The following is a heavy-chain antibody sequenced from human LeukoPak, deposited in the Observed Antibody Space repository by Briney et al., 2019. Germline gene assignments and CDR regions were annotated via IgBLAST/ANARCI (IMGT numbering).Heavy chain of an antibody. CDR2: ISSGDDT. J-gene: IGHJ4*02. Sequence: GGSLRLSCAASGISVKSNYMNWVRQTLGAGLEWVSLISSGDDTDYADSVRGRFSISRDKSKNTLYLQMNSLRVEDTAVYYCAKISDPVTYWDSNFDYWGQGTLVTVSS. CDR3: AKISDPVTYWDSNFDY. CDR1: GISVKSNY. V-gene: IGHV3-53*01. D-gene: IGHD4-11*01.